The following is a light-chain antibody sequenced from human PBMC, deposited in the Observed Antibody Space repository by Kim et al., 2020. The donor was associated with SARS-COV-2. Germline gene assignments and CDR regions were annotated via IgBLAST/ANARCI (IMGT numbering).Light chain of an antibody. V-gene: IGLV3-19*01. Sequence: ALGQTVRITCQGDSLRSYYASWYQQKPGQVPVLVFYGKNNRPSGIPDRFSGSYSGNTASLTITAAQAEDEADYYCNSRESSANHWMFGGGTKLTVL. CDR3: NSRESSANHWM. J-gene: IGLJ3*02. CDR2: GKN. CDR1: SLRSYY.